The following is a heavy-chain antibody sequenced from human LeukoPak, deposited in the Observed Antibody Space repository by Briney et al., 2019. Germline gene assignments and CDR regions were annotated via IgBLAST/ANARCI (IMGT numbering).Heavy chain of an antibody. D-gene: IGHD3-9*01. J-gene: IGHJ6*02. CDR3: ARDRSPTPAAYYDILTGYYGAYYYYGMDV. CDR2: ISSSSSTI. CDR1: GFTFSSYS. Sequence: QTGGSLRLSCAASGFTFSSYSMNWVRQAPGKGLEWVSYISSSSSTIYYADSVKGRFTISRDNAKNSLYLQMNSLRDEDTAVYYCARDRSPTPAAYYDILTGYYGAYYYYGMDVWGQGTTVTVSS. V-gene: IGHV3-48*02.